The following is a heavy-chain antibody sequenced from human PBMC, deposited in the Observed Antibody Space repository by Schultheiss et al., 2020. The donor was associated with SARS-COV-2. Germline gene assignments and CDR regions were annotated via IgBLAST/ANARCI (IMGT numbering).Heavy chain of an antibody. J-gene: IGHJ6*02. CDR1: GGTFSSYA. Sequence: SVKVSCKASGGTFSSYAISWVRQAPGQGLEWMGGIIPIFGTANYAQKFQGRVTITADESMSTAYMELSRLRSEDTAVYYCAWVYSYYYGMDVWGQGTTVTVSS. CDR3: AWVYSYYYGMDV. V-gene: IGHV1-69*13. D-gene: IGHD2-21*01. CDR2: IIPIFGTA.